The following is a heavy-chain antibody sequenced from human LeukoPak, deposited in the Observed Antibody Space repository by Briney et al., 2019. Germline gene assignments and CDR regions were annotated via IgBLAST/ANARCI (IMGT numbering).Heavy chain of an antibody. J-gene: IGHJ4*02. CDR1: GFRFDDHG. D-gene: IGHD5-24*01. CDR3: AGVDRHGWYFDY. CDR2: INWNGAST. V-gene: IGHV3-20*04. Sequence: GGSLRLSCEASGFRFDDHGMSWVRQVPGKGLEWVSGINWNGASTGYGDSVKGRFTISRDNAKNSLYLQMNSLRAEDTALYYCAGVDRHGWYFDYWGQGILVTVSS.